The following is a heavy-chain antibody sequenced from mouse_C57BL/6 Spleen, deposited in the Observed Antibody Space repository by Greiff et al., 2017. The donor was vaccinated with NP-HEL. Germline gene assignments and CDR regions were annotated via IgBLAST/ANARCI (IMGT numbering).Heavy chain of an antibody. J-gene: IGHJ2*01. V-gene: IGHV1-7*01. CDR3: ASEVTTNDY. CDR2: INPSSGYT. D-gene: IGHD2-2*01. CDR1: GYTFTSYW. Sequence: VQGVESGAELAKPGASVKLSCKASGYTFTSYWMHWVKQRPGQGLEWIGYINPSSGYTKYNQKFKDKATLTADKSSSTAYMQLSSLTYEDSAVYYCASEVTTNDYWGQGTTLTVSS.